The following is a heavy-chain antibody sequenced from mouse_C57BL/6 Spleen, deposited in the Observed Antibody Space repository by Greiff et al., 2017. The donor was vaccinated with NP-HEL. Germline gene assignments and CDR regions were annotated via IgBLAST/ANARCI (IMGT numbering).Heavy chain of an antibody. J-gene: IGHJ2*01. Sequence: VQLQQSGPELVKPGASVKISCKASGYAFSSSWMNWVKQRPGKGLEWIGRIYPGDGDTNYNGKFKGKATLTADKSSSTAYMQLSSLTSEDSAVYFCADSSVDYWGQGTTLTVSS. CDR2: IYPGDGDT. D-gene: IGHD3-2*02. CDR3: ADSSVDY. V-gene: IGHV1-82*01. CDR1: GYAFSSSW.